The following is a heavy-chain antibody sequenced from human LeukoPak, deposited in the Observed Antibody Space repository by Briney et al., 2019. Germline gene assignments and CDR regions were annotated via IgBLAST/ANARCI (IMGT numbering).Heavy chain of an antibody. V-gene: IGHV3-9*01. Sequence: GGSLRLSCAASGFTFDDYAMHWVRQAPGKGLEWVSGISWNSGSIGYADSVKGRFTISRDNAKNSLYLQMNSLRAEDTALYYCAKDIREKLLWFGRGSYYYYGMDVWGQGTTVTVSS. D-gene: IGHD3-10*01. CDR2: ISWNSGSI. CDR1: GFTFDDYA. CDR3: AKDIREKLLWFGRGSYYYYGMDV. J-gene: IGHJ6*02.